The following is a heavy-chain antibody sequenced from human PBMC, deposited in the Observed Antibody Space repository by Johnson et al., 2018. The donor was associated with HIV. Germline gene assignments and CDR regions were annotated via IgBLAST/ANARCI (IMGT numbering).Heavy chain of an antibody. CDR3: ARGGIIHDAFDI. J-gene: IGHJ3*02. CDR2: ISTSGSTK. V-gene: IGHV3-11*04. CDR1: GFRFSDHY. D-gene: IGHD1-1*01. Sequence: VQLVESGGGLVKPGGSLRLSCEASGFRFSDHYMSWIRQAPGKGLEWISYISTSGSTKYYADSVKGRFTISRDNAKNSLYLQMNSLRAEDTAVYYCARGGIIHDAFDIWGQGTMVTVSS.